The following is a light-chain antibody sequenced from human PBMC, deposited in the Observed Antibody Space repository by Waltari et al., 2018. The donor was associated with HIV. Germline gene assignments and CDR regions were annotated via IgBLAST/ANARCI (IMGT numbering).Light chain of an antibody. CDR1: RSNNGSNT. V-gene: IGLV1-44*01. J-gene: IGLJ3*02. Sequence: QSVLTQPPSASGTPGQRITISSSGSRSNNGSNTVSWYQQLPGTAPKLFIYSNNQRPSGVPDRFSGSKSGTSASLAISGLQSEDEADYYCAAWDDSLNGWVFGGGTKLTVV. CDR2: SNN. CDR3: AAWDDSLNGWV.